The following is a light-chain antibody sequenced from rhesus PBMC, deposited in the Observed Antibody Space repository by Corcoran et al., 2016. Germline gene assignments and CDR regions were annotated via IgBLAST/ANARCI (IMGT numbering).Light chain of an antibody. Sequence: DIQMTQSPSSLSASVGDRVSITCQESQGISNNLAWYQPKPGKSPKFLIYKLSTLQTRVPSRFIGSGSGPYFPLTIRSLQPEDFATYYCQHTYGPPFTFGPGTILDIK. CDR1: QGISNN. J-gene: IGKJ3*01. CDR2: KLS. CDR3: QHTYGPPFT. V-gene: IGKV1-25*01.